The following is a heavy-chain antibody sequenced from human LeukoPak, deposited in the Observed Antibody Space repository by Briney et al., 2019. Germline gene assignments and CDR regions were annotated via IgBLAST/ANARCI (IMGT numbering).Heavy chain of an antibody. CDR2: IYTSGST. CDR3: ARDEGYCSGGSCSPKAYNWFDP. V-gene: IGHV4-4*07. J-gene: IGHJ5*02. Sequence: SETLSLTCTVSGRSLSSYYWSWIRQPAGKGLEWIGRIYTSGSTNYKPPLKSRVTMSVDTSKNQFSLKLSSVTAADTAVYYCARDEGYCSGGSCSPKAYNWFDPWGQGTLVTVSS. D-gene: IGHD2-15*01. CDR1: GRSLSSYY.